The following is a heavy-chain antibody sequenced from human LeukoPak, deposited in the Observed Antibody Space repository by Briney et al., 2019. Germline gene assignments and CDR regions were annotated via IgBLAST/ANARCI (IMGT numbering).Heavy chain of an antibody. Sequence: ASVKVSCKASGYTFTGYYMHWVRQAPGQGLEWMGWINPNSGGTNYAQKFQGRVTMTRDTSISTAYMELSRLRSDDTAVYYYARSSGLLGIAGIDYWGQGTLVTVSS. J-gene: IGHJ4*02. CDR3: ARSSGLLGIAGIDY. V-gene: IGHV1-2*02. D-gene: IGHD6-13*01. CDR2: INPNSGGT. CDR1: GYTFTGYY.